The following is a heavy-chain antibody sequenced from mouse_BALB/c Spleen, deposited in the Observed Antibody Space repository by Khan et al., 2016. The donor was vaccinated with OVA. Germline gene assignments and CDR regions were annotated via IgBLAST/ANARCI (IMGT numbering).Heavy chain of an antibody. J-gene: IGHJ2*01. V-gene: IGHV5-17*02. Sequence: EVQRVESGGGLVQPGGSRKLSCAASGFTFNSYGIHWVRQAPEKGLEWVAYISGDSNTIYYADTVKGRFTISRDNPKNTLFLQMTSLMSEDTAMYYCATSYFYWYYFDYWGPGTTLTVS. D-gene: IGHD1-1*01. CDR2: ISGDSNTI. CDR3: ATSYFYWYYFDY. CDR1: GFTFNSYG.